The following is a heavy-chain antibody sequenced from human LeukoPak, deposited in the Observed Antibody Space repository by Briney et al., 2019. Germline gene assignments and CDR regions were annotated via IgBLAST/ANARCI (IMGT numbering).Heavy chain of an antibody. CDR1: GFTFSSYW. J-gene: IGHJ6*03. Sequence: TGGSLRLSCAASGFTFSSYWMHWVRQAPGKGLVWVSRINSDGSSTSYADSVKGRFTISRDNAKNTLYLQMNSLRAEDTAVYYCARVMADIVVVPAAMLYYYYYMDVWGKGTTVTVSS. CDR3: ARVMADIVVVPAAMLYYYYYMDV. D-gene: IGHD2-2*01. CDR2: INSDGSST. V-gene: IGHV3-74*01.